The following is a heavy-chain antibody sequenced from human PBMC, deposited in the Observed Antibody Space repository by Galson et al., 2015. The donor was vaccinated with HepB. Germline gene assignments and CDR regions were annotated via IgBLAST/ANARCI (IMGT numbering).Heavy chain of an antibody. CDR3: AKDHYGGNSYYFDY. D-gene: IGHD4-23*01. J-gene: IGHJ4*02. V-gene: IGHV3-30*18. Sequence: SLRLSCAASGFTFSSYGMHWVRQAPGKGLEWVAVISYDGSNKYYADSVKGRFTISRDNSKNTLYLQMNSLRAEDTAVYYCAKDHYGGNSYYFDYWGQGTLVTVSS. CDR2: ISYDGSNK. CDR1: GFTFSSYG.